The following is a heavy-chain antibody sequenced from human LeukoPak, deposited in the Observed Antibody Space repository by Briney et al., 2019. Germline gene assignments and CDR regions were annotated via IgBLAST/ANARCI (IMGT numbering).Heavy chain of an antibody. CDR2: INSDGSST. CDR1: GFTFSSYW. CDR3: ARGGAARRPLDY. Sequence: GGSLRLSCAASGFTFSSYWMHWVRQAPGKGLVWVSRINSDGSSTSYADSVKGRFTISRDNAKNSLYLQMNSLRAEDTAVYYCARGGAARRPLDYWGQGTLVTVSS. D-gene: IGHD6-6*01. J-gene: IGHJ4*02. V-gene: IGHV3-74*01.